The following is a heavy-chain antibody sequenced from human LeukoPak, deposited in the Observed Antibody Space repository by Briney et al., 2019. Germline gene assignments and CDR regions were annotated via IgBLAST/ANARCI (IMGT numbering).Heavy chain of an antibody. Sequence: PGGSLRLSCEASGFTFNIYGMNWVRQAPGKGPEWVSYIGSRSVTTHYADSVKGRFTVSRGDAQNALYLQMNSLRRDDTAVYYCARATRNGYDYWGHGTRVTVSS. J-gene: IGHJ4*01. CDR1: GFTFNIYG. CDR2: IGSRSVTT. CDR3: ARATRNGYDY. D-gene: IGHD5-24*01. V-gene: IGHV3-48*04.